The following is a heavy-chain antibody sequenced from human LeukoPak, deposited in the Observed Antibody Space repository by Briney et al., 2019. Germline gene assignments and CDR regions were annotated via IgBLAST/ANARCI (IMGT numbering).Heavy chain of an antibody. V-gene: IGHV3-30*04. D-gene: IGHD6-19*01. CDR3: ANRLGY. J-gene: IGHJ4*02. Sequence: PTGGSLRLSCAASGFTFSSYTIHWVRQAPGKGLEWVAVISYDGSNKYYADSVKGRFTISRDNSKNTLYLQMNSLRAEDTAVYYCANRLGYWGQGALVTVSS. CDR1: GFTFSSYT. CDR2: ISYDGSNK.